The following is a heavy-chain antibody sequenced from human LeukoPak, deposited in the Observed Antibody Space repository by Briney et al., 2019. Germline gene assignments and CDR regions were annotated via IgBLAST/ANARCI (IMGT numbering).Heavy chain of an antibody. Sequence: SETLSPTCAVDGGSFSGYYCRWIRQPPGKGLGWIGEINHSGSTNYKPSLKSRVTISVDTSKNQFSLKLSSVTAAYTAVYYCARARRVYSYGPTFDYWGQGTLVTVSS. CDR1: GGSFSGYY. CDR2: INHSGST. D-gene: IGHD5-18*01. J-gene: IGHJ4*02. V-gene: IGHV4-34*01. CDR3: ARARRVYSYGPTFDY.